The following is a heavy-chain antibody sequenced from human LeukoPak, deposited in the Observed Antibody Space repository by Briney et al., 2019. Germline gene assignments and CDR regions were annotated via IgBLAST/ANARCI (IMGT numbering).Heavy chain of an antibody. D-gene: IGHD2-15*01. Sequence: GGSLRLSCAASGFTFSSYWMSWVRQAPGKGLEWVANIKRDGSEKYYVDSVKGRFTISRDNAKNSLYLQMNSLRAEDTAVYYCARDGVVKVVAFYYYYGMDVWGQGTTVTVSS. CDR1: GFTFSSYW. CDR2: IKRDGSEK. V-gene: IGHV3-7*01. CDR3: ARDGVVKVVAFYYYYGMDV. J-gene: IGHJ6*02.